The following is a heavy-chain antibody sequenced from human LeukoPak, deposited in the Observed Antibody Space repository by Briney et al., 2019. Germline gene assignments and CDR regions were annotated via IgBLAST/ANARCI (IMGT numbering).Heavy chain of an antibody. J-gene: IGHJ3*01. V-gene: IGHV3-23*01. CDR3: ARDIELST. D-gene: IGHD3-16*02. CDR1: GFTFSSYA. Sequence: GGSLRLSCTASGFTFSSYAMNWVRQAPGKGLEWVSGIGAGGTFTYYADSVKGRFTIFRDNSRNTLYLQMNSLRADDTAVYYCARDIELSTWGLGTMVTVSS. CDR2: IGAGGTFT.